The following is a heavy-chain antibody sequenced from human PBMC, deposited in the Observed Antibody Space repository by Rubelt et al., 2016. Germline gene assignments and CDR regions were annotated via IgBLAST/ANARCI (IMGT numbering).Heavy chain of an antibody. Sequence: QLQLQESGPGLVKPSETLSLTCTLSGGSISSSSYYWGWIRQPPGKGLEWIGSIYYSGGTFYNPSLRGRVSISVDTSKNQFSLKLRSVTAADTAVYCCARAMVRGVIIPFDYWGQGTLVTVSS. V-gene: IGHV4-39*07. J-gene: IGHJ4*02. CDR1: GGSISSSSYY. CDR2: IYYSGGT. CDR3: ARAMVRGVIIPFDY. D-gene: IGHD3-10*01.